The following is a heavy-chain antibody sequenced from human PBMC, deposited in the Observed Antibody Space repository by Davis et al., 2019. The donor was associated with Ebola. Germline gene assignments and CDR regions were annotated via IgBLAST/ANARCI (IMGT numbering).Heavy chain of an antibody. V-gene: IGHV3-7*01. CDR1: GFSFSTHW. D-gene: IGHD1-1*01. J-gene: IGHJ4*02. CDR3: ARDKYWKLDY. CDR2: IKPDGSFR. Sequence: PGGSLRLSCAASGFSFSTHWMSWVRQAPGKGLEWVANIKPDGSFRDYLGAVRGRFTISRDNARNSFYLQMKSLRVEDTAIYYCARDKYWKLDYWGQGILVTASS.